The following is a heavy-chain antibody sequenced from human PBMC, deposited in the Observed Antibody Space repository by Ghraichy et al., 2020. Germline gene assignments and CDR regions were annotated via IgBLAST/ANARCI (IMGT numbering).Heavy chain of an antibody. CDR3: ARAKSGSYFLAHVDY. CDR1: GGSISSYY. Sequence: SETLSLTCTVSGGSISSYYWSWIRQPPGKGLEWIGYIYYSGSTNYNPSLKSRVTISVDTSKNQFSLKLSSVTAADTAVYYCARAKSGSYFLAHVDYWGQGTLVTVSS. J-gene: IGHJ4*02. CDR2: IYYSGST. D-gene: IGHD1-26*01. V-gene: IGHV4-59*01.